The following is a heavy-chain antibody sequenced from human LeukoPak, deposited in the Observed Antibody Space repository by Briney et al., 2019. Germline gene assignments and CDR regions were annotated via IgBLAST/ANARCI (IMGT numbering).Heavy chain of an antibody. CDR2: IRYDGSNK. Sequence: GGSLRLSCAASGCTFSSHGMHWVRQAPGKRRERVAFIRYDGSNKYYADAVKGRFPISRDNSKNTLYLQMNSLRAEDTAVYYCAKGRFYLDSNGYSSFYYWGQGTLVTVSS. CDR1: GCTFSSHG. V-gene: IGHV3-30*02. J-gene: IGHJ4*02. CDR3: AKGRFYLDSNGYSSFYY. D-gene: IGHD3-22*01.